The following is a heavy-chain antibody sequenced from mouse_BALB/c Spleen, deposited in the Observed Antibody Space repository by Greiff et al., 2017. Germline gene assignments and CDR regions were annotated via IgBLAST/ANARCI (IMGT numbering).Heavy chain of an antibody. V-gene: IGHV1-69*02. Sequence: VQLQQPGAELVKPGASVKLSCKASGYTFTSYWMHWVKQRPGQGLEWIGEIDPSDSYTNYNQKFKGKATLTVDKSSSTAYMQLSSLTSEDSAVYYCARSGSYDDAMDYWGQGTSVTVSS. D-gene: IGHD2-12*01. CDR2: IDPSDSYT. J-gene: IGHJ4*01. CDR3: ARSGSYDDAMDY. CDR1: GYTFTSYW.